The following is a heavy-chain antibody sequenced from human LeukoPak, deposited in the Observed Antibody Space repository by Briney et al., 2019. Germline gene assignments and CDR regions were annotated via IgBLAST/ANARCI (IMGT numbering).Heavy chain of an antibody. J-gene: IGHJ3*02. D-gene: IGHD4-17*01. Sequence: GESLKISCKGSGYSFTSYWIGWVRQMPGKGLEWMGIIYPGDSDTRYSPSFQGQVTISADKSISTAYLQWSSLKASDTAMYYCARHDPISGDYADAFDIWGQGTMVTVSS. CDR2: IYPGDSDT. CDR3: ARHDPISGDYADAFDI. CDR1: GYSFTSYW. V-gene: IGHV5-51*01.